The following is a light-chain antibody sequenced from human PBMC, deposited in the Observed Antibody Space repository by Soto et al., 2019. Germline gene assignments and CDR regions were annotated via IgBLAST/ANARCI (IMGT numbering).Light chain of an antibody. CDR2: GAS. CDR1: QSISGS. J-gene: IGKJ1*01. V-gene: IGKV3-15*01. CDR3: QQYNNWPWT. Sequence: EIEITQSPTTLSVSPGEGATLSCRASQSISGSLAWYQHKPGQAPRLLIYGASTRATGIPARFSGSGSGTEFTLTISSLQSEDFAVYYCQQYNNWPWTFGQGTKVDIK.